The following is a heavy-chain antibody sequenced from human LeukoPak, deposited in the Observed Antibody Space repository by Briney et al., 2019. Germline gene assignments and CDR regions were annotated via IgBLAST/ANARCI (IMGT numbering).Heavy chain of an antibody. J-gene: IGHJ4*02. V-gene: IGHV4-59*01. Sequence: SETLSLTCTVSGGSTSSYYWSWIRQPPGKGLEWIGYIYYSGSTNYNPSLKSRVTISVDTSKNQFSLKLSSVTAADTAVYYCARDNGGCSGGSCYPFDYWGQGTLVTVSS. CDR3: ARDNGGCSGGSCYPFDY. CDR2: IYYSGST. D-gene: IGHD2-15*01. CDR1: GGSTSSYY.